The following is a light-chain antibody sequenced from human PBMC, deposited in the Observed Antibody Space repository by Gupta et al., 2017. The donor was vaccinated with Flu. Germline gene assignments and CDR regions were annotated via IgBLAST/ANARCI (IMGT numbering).Light chain of an antibody. Sequence: DIQLTQSPSFLSASVGDRVTITCRASQGISSSLAWYQQKPGRAPELLIYAASTLQSGVPSRFSGSGSGTEFTLTISSLQPEDFATYYCQQVNSYPRTFGGGTKVEIK. CDR1: QGISSS. CDR2: AAS. V-gene: IGKV1-9*01. J-gene: IGKJ4*01. CDR3: QQVNSYPRT.